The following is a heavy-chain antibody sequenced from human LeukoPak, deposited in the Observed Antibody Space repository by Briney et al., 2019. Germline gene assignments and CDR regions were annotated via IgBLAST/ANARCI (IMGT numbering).Heavy chain of an antibody. CDR1: GCTFSSYA. CDR2: IIPIFGTA. J-gene: IGHJ4*02. V-gene: IGHV1-69*13. D-gene: IGHD6-6*01. Sequence: SVKVSCKASGCTFSSYAISWVRQAPGQGLEWRGGIIPIFGTANYAQKFQGRVTITADESTSTAYMELSSLRSEDTAVYYCARGSSYSSSSDYWGQGTLVTVSS. CDR3: ARGSSYSSSSDY.